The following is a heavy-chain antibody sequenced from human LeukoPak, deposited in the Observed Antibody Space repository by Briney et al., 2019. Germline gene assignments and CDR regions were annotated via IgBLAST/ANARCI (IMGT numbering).Heavy chain of an antibody. V-gene: IGHV4-4*07. J-gene: IGHJ4*02. CDR1: GGSFSGYY. Sequence: SETLSLTCAVYGGSFSGYYWSWIRQPAGKGLEWIGRIYTSGSTNYNPSLKSRVTMSVDTSKNQFSLKLSSVTAADTAVYYCARDTPNYYDSSGYYSPDFDYWGQGTLVTVSS. D-gene: IGHD3-22*01. CDR2: IYTSGST. CDR3: ARDTPNYYDSSGYYSPDFDY.